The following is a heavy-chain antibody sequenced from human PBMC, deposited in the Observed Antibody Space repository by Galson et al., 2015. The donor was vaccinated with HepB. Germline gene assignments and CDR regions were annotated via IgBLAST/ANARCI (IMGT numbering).Heavy chain of an antibody. V-gene: IGHV3-30*18. CDR2: ISYDGSNK. Sequence: SLRLSCAASGFTFSSYGMHWVRQAPGKGLEWVAVISYDGSNKYYADSVKGRFTISRDNSKNTLYLQMNSLRAEDTAVYYCAKDSMYDDPRPVPGELNYFDYWGQGTLVTVSS. D-gene: IGHD3-10*01. CDR1: GFTFSSYG. J-gene: IGHJ4*02. CDR3: AKDSMYDDPRPVPGELNYFDY.